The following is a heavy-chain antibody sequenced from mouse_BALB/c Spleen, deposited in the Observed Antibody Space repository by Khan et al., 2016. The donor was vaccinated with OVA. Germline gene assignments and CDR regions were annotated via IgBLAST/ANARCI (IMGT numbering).Heavy chain of an antibody. CDR1: GYSFTGYY. D-gene: IGHD2-14*01. CDR2: INPNTGNT. CDR3: ARGYDFFAY. V-gene: IGHV1-26*01. J-gene: IGHJ3*01. Sequence: EVQLQQSGPDLVKPGASVKMSCKASGYSFTGYYMNWVKQSHGKSLECIGRINPNTGNTNYNQKFKGKVVFIVDTSSSTVYMELRSLTSEDSAVDYCARGYDFFAYWGPGTLVTVSA.